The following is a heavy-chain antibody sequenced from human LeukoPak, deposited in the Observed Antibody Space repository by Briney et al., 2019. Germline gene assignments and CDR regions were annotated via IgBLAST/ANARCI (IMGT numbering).Heavy chain of an antibody. D-gene: IGHD3-16*02. CDR2: INPNSGGT. CDR1: GYTFTGYY. CDR3: ARVRPYDYVWGSYRQPGHGWFDP. V-gene: IGHV1-2*02. J-gene: IGHJ5*02. Sequence: ASVKVSCKASGYTFTGYYMHWVRQAPGQGLEWMRWINPNSGGTNYAQKFQGRVTMTRDTSISTAYMELSRLRSDDTAVYYCARVRPYDYVWGSYRQPGHGWFDPWGQGTLVTVSS.